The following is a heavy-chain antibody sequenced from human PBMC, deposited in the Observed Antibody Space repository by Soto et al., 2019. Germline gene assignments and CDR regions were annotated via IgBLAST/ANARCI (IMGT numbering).Heavy chain of an antibody. D-gene: IGHD4-17*01. J-gene: IGHJ4*02. Sequence: QVQLVQSGAEVKMPGASVKVSCQASGYIFTINDISWVRQAPGQGVEWLGWISANSGNTNYAQNVQDRVILTTNTSTATAYMELRSLRSDDTAVYYCARDRNHGLDNWGQGTLVTVSS. CDR3: ARDRNHGLDN. CDR2: ISANSGNT. V-gene: IGHV1-18*01. CDR1: GYIFTIND.